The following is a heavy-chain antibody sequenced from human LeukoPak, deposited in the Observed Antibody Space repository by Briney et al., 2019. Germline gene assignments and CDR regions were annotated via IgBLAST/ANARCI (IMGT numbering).Heavy chain of an antibody. V-gene: IGHV4-59*11. Sequence: PSETLSLTCSVSGGSISSHYWSWIRKPPGKGLEWIADIYYSGSTNFNPSLKSRVTISIDTSKNQFSLRLSSVTAADTAVYYCARDLVTVTKGFDIWGQGTMVSVSS. D-gene: IGHD4-17*01. J-gene: IGHJ3*02. CDR3: ARDLVTVTKGFDI. CDR2: IYYSGST. CDR1: GGSISSHY.